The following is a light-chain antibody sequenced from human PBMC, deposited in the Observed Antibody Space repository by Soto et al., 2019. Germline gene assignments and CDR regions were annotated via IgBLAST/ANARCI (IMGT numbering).Light chain of an antibody. V-gene: IGKV1-5*01. CDR1: QRISGW. CDR2: DVS. J-gene: IGKJ1*01. CDR3: QQYDSFSVT. Sequence: DMQMTQSPSTLSACVGVAVAVRCRASQRISGWLAWHQQKPGKAPKLLIYDVSALKRGVPPRFSGSGSGTEFTLTISSLQHEDFATYYCQQYDSFSVTFGQGTKVDIK.